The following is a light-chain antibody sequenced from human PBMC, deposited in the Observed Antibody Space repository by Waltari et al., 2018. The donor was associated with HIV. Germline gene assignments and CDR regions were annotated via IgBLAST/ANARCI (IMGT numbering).Light chain of an antibody. CDR3: STWDDSLNGWV. V-gene: IGLV1-36*01. CDR2: YDD. CDR1: SSNIGNNA. J-gene: IGLJ3*02. Sequence: QSVLTQPPSVSEAPGQRVTIPCSGSSSNIGNNAVHWYQQLPGKAPKLLIYYDDLLPSGVSDRFSGSKSGTSVSLAISGLQSEDEADHYCSTWDDSLNGWVFGGGTKLTVL.